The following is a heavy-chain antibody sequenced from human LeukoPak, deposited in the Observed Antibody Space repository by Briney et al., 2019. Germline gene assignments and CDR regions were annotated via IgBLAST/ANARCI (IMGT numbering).Heavy chain of an antibody. Sequence: SVKVSCKASGGTFSSYAISWVRQAPGQGLEWMGGIIPIFGTANYAQKFQGRVTITADESTSTAYMELSSLRSEDTAVYYCARSRGATLNYFDYWGQGTLVTVPS. CDR2: IIPIFGTA. J-gene: IGHJ4*02. V-gene: IGHV1-69*13. CDR3: ARSRGATLNYFDY. CDR1: GGTFSSYA. D-gene: IGHD5-12*01.